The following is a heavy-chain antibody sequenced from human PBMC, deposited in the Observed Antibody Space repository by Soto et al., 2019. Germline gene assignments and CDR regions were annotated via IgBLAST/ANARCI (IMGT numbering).Heavy chain of an antibody. D-gene: IGHD5-12*01. CDR3: AKDTSYSGYADFDY. Sequence: RLCRAVFGFNCSNFGGRWILKKPGKGLEWVAVISYDGSNKYYADSVKGRFTISRDNSKNTLYLQMNSLRAEDTAVYYCAKDTSYSGYADFDYWGQGTLVTVSS. CDR1: GFNCSNFG. CDR2: ISYDGSNK. V-gene: IGHV3-30*18. J-gene: IGHJ4*02.